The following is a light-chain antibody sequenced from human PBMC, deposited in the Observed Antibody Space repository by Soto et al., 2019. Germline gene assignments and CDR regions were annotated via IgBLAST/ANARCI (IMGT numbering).Light chain of an antibody. CDR1: SSDVGGYKH. J-gene: IGLJ1*01. V-gene: IGLV2-14*01. Sequence: QSVLTQPASVSGSPGQSITISCTGTSSDVGGYKHVSWYQHHPGKAPKLMIYEVSNRPSGVSNRYSGSKSGYTASLTISGLQAEDEADYYCNSQRSSGTRVFGTGTKVTVL. CDR2: EVS. CDR3: NSQRSSGTRV.